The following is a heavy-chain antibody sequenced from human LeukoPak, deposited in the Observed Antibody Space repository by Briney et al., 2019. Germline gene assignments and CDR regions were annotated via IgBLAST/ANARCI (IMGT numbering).Heavy chain of an antibody. CDR3: ARERDIVVVTAISWYFDL. CDR2: INPNSGGT. V-gene: IGHV1-2*02. D-gene: IGHD2-21*02. Sequence: ASVKVSCKASGYTFTCYYMHWVRQAPGQGLEWMGWINPNSGGTNYAQKFQGRVTMTRDTSISTAYMELSRLRSDDTAVYYCARERDIVVVTAISWYFDLWGRGTLVTVSS. J-gene: IGHJ2*01. CDR1: GYTFTCYY.